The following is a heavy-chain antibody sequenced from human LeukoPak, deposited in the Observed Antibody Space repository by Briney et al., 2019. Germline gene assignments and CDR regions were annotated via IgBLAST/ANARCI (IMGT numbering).Heavy chain of an antibody. V-gene: IGHV5-51*01. Sequence: GESLKISCKGSGYSFTNYWIGWVRQMPGKGLEWTGIIYPVDSDTRYSLSFQGQVTISADKSINTAYLQWTSLRASDTAMYYCARLRSPEITMVRGVPYYYYYGMDVWGQGTTVTVSS. CDR2: IYPVDSDT. CDR3: ARLRSPEITMVRGVPYYYYYGMDV. D-gene: IGHD3-10*01. J-gene: IGHJ6*02. CDR1: GYSFTNYW.